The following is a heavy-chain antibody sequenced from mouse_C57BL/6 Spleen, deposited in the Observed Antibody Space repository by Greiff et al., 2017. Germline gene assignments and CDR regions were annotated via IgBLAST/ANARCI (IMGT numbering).Heavy chain of an antibody. CDR1: GFNIKDDY. V-gene: IGHV14-4*01. CDR3: TTDGSSAY. CDR2: IDPENGDT. Sequence: VQLKQSGAELVRPGASVKLSCTASGFNIKDDYMHWVKQRPEQGLEWIGWIDPENGDTEYASQFQGKATITADTSSNTAYLQLSSLTSEDTAVYYCTTDGSSAYWGQGTLVTVSA. D-gene: IGHD1-1*01. J-gene: IGHJ3*01.